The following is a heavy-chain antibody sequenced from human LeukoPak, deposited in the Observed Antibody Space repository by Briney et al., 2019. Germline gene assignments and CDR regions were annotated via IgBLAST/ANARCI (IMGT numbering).Heavy chain of an antibody. CDR3: ARGYYYGSGDN. D-gene: IGHD3-10*01. CDR1: GGSFSGYY. J-gene: IGHJ4*02. Sequence: SETLSLTCAVYGGSFSGYYWSWIRQPPGEGLEWIGEINHSGSTNYNPSLKSRVTISVDTSKNQFSLKLSSVTAADTAVYYCARGYYYGSGDNWGQGTLVTVSS. CDR2: INHSGST. V-gene: IGHV4-34*01.